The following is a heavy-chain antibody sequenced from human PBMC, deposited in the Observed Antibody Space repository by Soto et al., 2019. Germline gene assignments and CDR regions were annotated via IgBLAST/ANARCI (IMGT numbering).Heavy chain of an antibody. CDR2: TNTGGTT. V-gene: IGHV3-53*02. J-gene: IGHJ6*02. CDR3: AKGDGFILDV. Sequence: EVQVLATGGGLIQPGGSLRLSCAASGFTVNSNYMSWVRQAPGEGLQWVSITNTGGTTYYADSVKGRFTVSRDNSKNTLYLQMHSLRAEDTAVYYCAKGDGFILDVWGQGTTVSVSS. CDR1: GFTVNSNY. D-gene: IGHD1-26*01.